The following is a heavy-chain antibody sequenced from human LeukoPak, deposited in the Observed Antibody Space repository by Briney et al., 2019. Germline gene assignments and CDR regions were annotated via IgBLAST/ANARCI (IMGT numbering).Heavy chain of an antibody. D-gene: IGHD2-15*01. CDR1: GFTFSSYS. Sequence: PGGSLRLSCAASGFTFSSYSMNWVRQAPGKGLEWDSSISSSSSYIYYADSVKGRFTISRDNAKNSLYLQMNSLRAEDTAVYYCARDREVVVAATSNAFWFDPWGQGTLVTVSS. CDR3: ARDREVVVAATSNAFWFDP. J-gene: IGHJ5*02. CDR2: ISSSSSYI. V-gene: IGHV3-21*01.